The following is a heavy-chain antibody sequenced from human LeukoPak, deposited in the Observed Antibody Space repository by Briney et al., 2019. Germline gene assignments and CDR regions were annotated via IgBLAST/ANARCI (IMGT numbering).Heavy chain of an antibody. CDR1: GFTFSSYA. D-gene: IGHD2-2*01. CDR3: AKALYCSSTSCSYFDY. CDR2: ISCSGGST. V-gene: IGHV3-23*01. J-gene: IGHJ4*02. Sequence: GGSLRLSCAASGFTFSSYAMSWVRQAPGKGLEWISGISCSGGSTYYADSVKGRFTISRDNSKDTLYLQMNSLRAEDTAVYYCAKALYCSSTSCSYFDYWGQGTLVTVSS.